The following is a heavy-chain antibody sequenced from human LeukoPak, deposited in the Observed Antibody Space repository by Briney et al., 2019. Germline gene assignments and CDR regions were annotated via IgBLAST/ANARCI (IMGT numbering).Heavy chain of an antibody. V-gene: IGHV1-18*01. CDR2: ISAYNGNT. CDR1: GYTFTSYG. D-gene: IGHD6-19*01. Sequence: ASVKVSCKASGYTFTSYGISWVRQAPGQGLEWMGWISAYNGNTNYAQKLQGRVTMTTDTPTSTAYMELRSLRSDDTAVYYCARERYSSGWGYNWFDPWGQGTLVTVSS. CDR3: ARERYSSGWGYNWFDP. J-gene: IGHJ5*02.